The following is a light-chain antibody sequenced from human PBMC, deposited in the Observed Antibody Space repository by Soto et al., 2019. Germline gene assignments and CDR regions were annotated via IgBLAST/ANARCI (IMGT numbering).Light chain of an antibody. CDR2: DVS. CDR3: SSYTSSSTVV. CDR1: SSDVGGYNY. V-gene: IGLV2-14*01. J-gene: IGLJ2*01. Sequence: QSALTQPASVSGSPGQSLTITCTGTSSDVGGYNYVSWYQQHPGKAPKLMIYDVSNRPSGVSNRFSGSKSGNTASLTISGLQAEDEAHYYCSSYTSSSTVVFGGGTKLTAL.